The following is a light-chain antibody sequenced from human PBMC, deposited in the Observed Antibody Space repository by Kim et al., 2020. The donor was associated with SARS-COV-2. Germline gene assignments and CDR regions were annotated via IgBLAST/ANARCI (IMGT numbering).Light chain of an antibody. CDR3: QQYNNWPPYT. Sequence: VSPGEGATLSCRASQSVRSNLAWYQQRPGQPPRLLIYDASTTATGVPARFSGSGSGTEFTLTISSLQSEDSAVYYCQQYNNWPPYTFGQGTKLEI. J-gene: IGKJ2*01. V-gene: IGKV3-15*01. CDR2: DAS. CDR1: QSVRSN.